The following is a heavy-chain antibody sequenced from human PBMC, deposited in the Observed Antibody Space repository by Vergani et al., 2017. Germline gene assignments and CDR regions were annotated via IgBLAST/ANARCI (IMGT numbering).Heavy chain of an antibody. CDR3: GKEGGGYCSGATCYPEY. D-gene: IGHD2-15*01. Sequence: VQLLESGGGLVQPGGSLRLTCAASEFTFSNYAMNWVRQAPGKGLGWVASIRSDESRRYYGDSMEGPFTISRDNSKNTLYLQMKSLRPEDTAVYYCGKEGGGYCSGATCYPEYWGQGTLVIVSS. V-gene: IGHV3-30*02. CDR2: IRSDESRR. J-gene: IGHJ4*02. CDR1: EFTFSNYA.